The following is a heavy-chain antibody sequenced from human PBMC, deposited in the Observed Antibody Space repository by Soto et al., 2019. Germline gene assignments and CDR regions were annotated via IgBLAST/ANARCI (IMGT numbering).Heavy chain of an antibody. J-gene: IGHJ4*02. CDR2: ISGSGGNT. Sequence: GGSLRLSCAASGFTFSSYAMSWVRQAPGKGLEWVSVISGSGGNTHYGDSVKGRFTISRDNSKNTLYLQMNSLRAEDTAVYYCAKATLFWSGYSDYWGQGTLVTVSS. CDR3: AKATLFWSGYSDY. V-gene: IGHV3-23*01. D-gene: IGHD3-3*01. CDR1: GFTFSSYA.